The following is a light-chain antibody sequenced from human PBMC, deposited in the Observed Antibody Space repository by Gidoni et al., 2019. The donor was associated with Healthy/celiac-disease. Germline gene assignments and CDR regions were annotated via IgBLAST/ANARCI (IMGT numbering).Light chain of an antibody. J-gene: IGLJ2*01. CDR2: GNS. V-gene: IGLV1-40*01. CDR1: SSNIGAGYD. Sequence: QSVLTQPPSASGAPGQRVTISCTGSSSNIGAGYDVHWYQQLPGTAPKLHIYGNSNRPAGVPDRSSGSKSGTSASLAITGLQAEDEADYYCQSYDSSLSGSVVFGGGTKLTVL. CDR3: QSYDSSLSGSVV.